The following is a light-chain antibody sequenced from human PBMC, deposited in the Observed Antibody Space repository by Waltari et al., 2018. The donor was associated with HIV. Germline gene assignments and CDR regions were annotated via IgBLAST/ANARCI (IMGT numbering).Light chain of an antibody. CDR3: SSYTSSNTLPYV. Sequence: QSALTQPASVSGSPGQSITLSCTGTSSDAGGYNYVSWYQQHPGKAPKLMIYDVSNRPSGVSNRFSGSKSGNTASLTISGLQAEDEADYYCSSYTSSNTLPYVFGTGTKVTVL. CDR2: DVS. CDR1: SSDAGGYNY. J-gene: IGLJ1*01. V-gene: IGLV2-14*03.